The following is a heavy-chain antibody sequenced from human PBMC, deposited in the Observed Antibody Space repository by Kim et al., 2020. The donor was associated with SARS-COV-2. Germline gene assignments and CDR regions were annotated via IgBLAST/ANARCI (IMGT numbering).Heavy chain of an antibody. CDR1: GFTFTSYD. J-gene: IGHJ3*02. Sequence: GGSLRLSCAASGFTFTSYDMSWVRQAPGKGLEWVSGISGAGGTTYYAESVKGRFTISRDNSKSTLYLQVNSLRAEDTAVYYCVKLGPKKWGANRGAFDI. D-gene: IGHD1-26*01. CDR2: ISGAGGTT. CDR3: VKLGPKKWGANRGAFDI. V-gene: IGHV3-23*01.